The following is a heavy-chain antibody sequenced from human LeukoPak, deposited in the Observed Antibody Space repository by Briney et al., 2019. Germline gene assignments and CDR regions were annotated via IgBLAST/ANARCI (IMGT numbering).Heavy chain of an antibody. J-gene: IGHJ4*02. CDR3: TTDYRFFATYFDY. CDR2: IKSKTDGGTT. Sequence: TGGSLRLSCAASGFTFSNAWMSWVRQAPGKGLEWVGRIKSKTDGGTTDYAAPVKGRFTISRDDSKNTLYLQMNSLKTEDTAVYYCTTDYRFFATYFDYWGQGTLVTVSS. CDR1: GFTFSNAW. D-gene: IGHD3-3*01. V-gene: IGHV3-15*01.